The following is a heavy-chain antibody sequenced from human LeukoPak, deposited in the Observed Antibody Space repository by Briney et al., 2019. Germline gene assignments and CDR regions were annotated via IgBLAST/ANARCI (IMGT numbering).Heavy chain of an antibody. J-gene: IGHJ4*02. CDR2: ISSSSSYI. V-gene: IGHV3-21*01. CDR1: GGSISSSS. Sequence: ETLSLTCTVSGGSISSSSYYWGWIRQPPGKGLEWVSSISSSSSYIYYADSVKGRFTISRDNAKNSLYLQMNSLRAEDTAVYYCARDLGDGYSYYFDYWGQGTLVTVSS. CDR3: ARDLGDGYSYYFDY. D-gene: IGHD5-24*01.